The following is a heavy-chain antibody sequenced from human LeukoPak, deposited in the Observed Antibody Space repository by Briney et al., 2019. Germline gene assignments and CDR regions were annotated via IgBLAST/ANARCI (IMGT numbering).Heavy chain of an antibody. CDR3: ARGDTYGLGFDP. V-gene: IGHV1-8*01. CDR1: GYTFTSYD. CDR2: MNPNSGNT. J-gene: IGHJ5*02. D-gene: IGHD4-17*01. Sequence: ASVKVSCKASGYTFTSYDINWVRQATGQGLEWMGWMNPNSGNTGYAQKFQGRVTMTRNTSISTAYKELSSLRSEDTAVYYCARGDTYGLGFDPWGQGTLVTVSS.